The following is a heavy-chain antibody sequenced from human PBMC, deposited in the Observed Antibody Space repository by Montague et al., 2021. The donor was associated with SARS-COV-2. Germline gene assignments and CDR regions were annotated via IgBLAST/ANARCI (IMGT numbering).Heavy chain of an antibody. CDR1: GDSVSTNSTT. Sequence: CAISGDSVSTNSTTWNWLRQSPSGDLEWLGRTYFRSKWYNDYAVSVKSRITINPDTSKNQFSLQLKSVTPKDTAIYFCGRVFAPAGTFDFWGQGTLVTVSS. J-gene: IGHJ4*02. V-gene: IGHV6-1*01. CDR3: GRVFAPAGTFDF. CDR2: TYFRSKWYN. D-gene: IGHD6-13*01.